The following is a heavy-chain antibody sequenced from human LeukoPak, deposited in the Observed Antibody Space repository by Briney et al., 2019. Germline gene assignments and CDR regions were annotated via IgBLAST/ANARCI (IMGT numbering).Heavy chain of an antibody. CDR2: IYYRGST. J-gene: IGHJ4*02. D-gene: IGHD6-6*01. V-gene: IGHV4-59*08. CDR1: GGSVSSYY. CDR3: ARSDSGSSSGVYFDY. Sequence: SETLSLTCSVSGGSVSSYYWSWIRQPPGKGLEGIGYIYYRGSTNYNPSLKSRVTISVDTSKNQFSLKLSSVTAADTAVYYCARSDSGSSSGVYFDYWGQGTLVTVSS.